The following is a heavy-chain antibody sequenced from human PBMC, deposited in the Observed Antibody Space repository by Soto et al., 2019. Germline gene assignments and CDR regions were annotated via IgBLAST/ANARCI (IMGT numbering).Heavy chain of an antibody. CDR3: ARLIGYYYYMDV. V-gene: IGHV4-34*01. CDR2: INHSGST. Sequence: SETLSLTCAVYGGSFGGYYWIWIRQPPGKGLEWIGEINHSGSTNYNPSLKSRVTISVDTSKNQFSLKLSSVTAADTAVYYCARLIGYYYYMDVWGKGTTVTVSS. CDR1: GGSFGGYY. J-gene: IGHJ6*03.